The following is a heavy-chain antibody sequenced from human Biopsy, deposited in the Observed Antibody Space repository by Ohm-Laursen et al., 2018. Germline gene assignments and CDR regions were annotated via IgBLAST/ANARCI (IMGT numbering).Heavy chain of an antibody. Sequence: GSLRLSCAASGFIFSTYGMHWVRQAPGKGLEWVAMIKQDGSEDYYVDSVKGRFTISRDNAQKSLDLQLNSLRAEDTAVYYCVRGRSMDVWGQGTTVTVSS. V-gene: IGHV3-7*01. CDR2: IKQDGSED. CDR3: VRGRSMDV. CDR1: GFIFSTYG. J-gene: IGHJ6*02.